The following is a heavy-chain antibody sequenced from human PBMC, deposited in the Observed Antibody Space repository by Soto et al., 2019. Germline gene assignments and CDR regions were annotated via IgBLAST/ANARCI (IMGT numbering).Heavy chain of an antibody. V-gene: IGHV1-69*13. CDR1: GGTFSSYA. D-gene: IGHD1-26*01. Sequence: SVKVSCKASGGTFSSYAISWVRQAPGQGLEWMGGIIPIFGTANYAQKFQGRVTITADESTSTAYMELSSLRSEDTAVYYCARGGAALLYYYYGMDVWGQGTKVTVSS. CDR3: ARGGAALLYYYYGMDV. J-gene: IGHJ6*02. CDR2: IIPIFGTA.